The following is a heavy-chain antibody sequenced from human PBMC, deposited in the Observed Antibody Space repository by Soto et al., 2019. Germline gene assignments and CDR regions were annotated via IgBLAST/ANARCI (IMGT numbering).Heavy chain of an antibody. Sequence: QVQLVQSGAEVKKPGASVKVSCKASGYTFTSYGISWVRQAPGQGLEWMGWISAYNGNTNYAQKLQGRVTMTTDTXTXTXXMELRSLRSDDTAVYYCARDLRNPGYSSGRVPFDYWGQGTLVTVSS. CDR1: GYTFTSYG. V-gene: IGHV1-18*01. J-gene: IGHJ4*02. D-gene: IGHD6-19*01. CDR2: ISAYNGNT. CDR3: ARDLRNPGYSSGRVPFDY.